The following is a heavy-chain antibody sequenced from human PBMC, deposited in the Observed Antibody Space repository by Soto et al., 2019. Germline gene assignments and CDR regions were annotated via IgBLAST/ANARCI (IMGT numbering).Heavy chain of an antibody. J-gene: IGHJ4*01. Sequence: SETLSLTCTVSGGSISNGGYYWNWVRQHPGKGLEWIGYIHYSGSTWYNPSLESRVTISVDTSKGQFSLKLRSVTAADTAVYYCARVRGSGSYAAYYFESWGQGTLVTVSS. D-gene: IGHD3-10*01. V-gene: IGHV4-31*03. CDR1: GGSISNGGYY. CDR3: ARVRGSGSYAAYYFES. CDR2: IHYSGST.